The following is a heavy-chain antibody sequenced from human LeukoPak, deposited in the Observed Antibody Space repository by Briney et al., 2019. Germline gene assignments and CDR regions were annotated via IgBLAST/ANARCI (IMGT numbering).Heavy chain of an antibody. CDR2: IRQDGSEK. J-gene: IGHJ5*02. Sequence: GGSLRLSCAASGFTFSNYWMSWVRQAPEKGLEWVANIRQDGSEKYYVDSVKGRFTISRDDAENSLFPQMNSLRAEDTAVYFCARIPAVNGRFWFDPWGQGTLVTVSS. CDR3: ARIPAVNGRFWFDP. CDR1: GFTFSNYW. D-gene: IGHD2-2*01. V-gene: IGHV3-7*01.